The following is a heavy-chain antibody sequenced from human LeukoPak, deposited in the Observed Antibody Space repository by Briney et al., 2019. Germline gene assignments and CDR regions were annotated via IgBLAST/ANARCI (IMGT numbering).Heavy chain of an antibody. J-gene: IGHJ4*02. V-gene: IGHV4-34*01. CDR2: INHSGST. D-gene: IGHD3-22*01. CDR1: GGSFSGYY. CDR3: ARVTGYMIEDYFDY. Sequence: SETLSLTCAVYGGSFSGYYWSWIRQPPGKGLEWIGEINHSGSTNYNPSLKSRVTISVETSKNQFSLKLSPVTAADTAVYYCARVTGYMIEDYFDYWGQGTLVTVSS.